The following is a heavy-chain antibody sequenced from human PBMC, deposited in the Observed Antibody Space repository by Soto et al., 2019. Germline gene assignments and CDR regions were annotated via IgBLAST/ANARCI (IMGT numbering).Heavy chain of an antibody. CDR1: DNTFTHYG. CDR3: AATGGNYFGLDA. Sequence: GASVKVSCKSSDNTFTHYGINWVRQAPGQGLEWMGWISGYNGNTKYAQKFQDRVTMTADTSTRTAFMEVRSLTSDDTGVYFCAATGGNYFGLDAWGQGTTVTVSS. J-gene: IGHJ6*02. D-gene: IGHD2-8*02. CDR2: ISGYNGNT. V-gene: IGHV1-18*01.